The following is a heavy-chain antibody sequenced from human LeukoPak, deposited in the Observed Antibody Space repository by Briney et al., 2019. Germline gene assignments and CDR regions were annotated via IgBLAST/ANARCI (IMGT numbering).Heavy chain of an antibody. J-gene: IGHJ5*02. CDR3: ATIKFPQLRYFDWYLTP. V-gene: IGHV1-24*01. CDR1: GYTLTELS. D-gene: IGHD3-9*01. Sequence: ASVKVSCKVSGYTLTELSMHWVRQAPGKGLEWMGGFDPEDGETIYAQKFQGRVTMTEDTSTDTAYMELSSLRSEDTAVYYCATIKFPQLRYFDWYLTPWGQGTLVTVSS. CDR2: FDPEDGET.